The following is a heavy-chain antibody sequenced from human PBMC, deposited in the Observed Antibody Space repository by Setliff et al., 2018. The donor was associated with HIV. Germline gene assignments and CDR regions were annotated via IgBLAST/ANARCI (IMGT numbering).Heavy chain of an antibody. V-gene: IGHV4-61*09. J-gene: IGHJ5*02. CDR3: ARDPGGLYCRGTTCQGGCFDP. CDR1: GGSITSGSYY. D-gene: IGHD2-2*01. Sequence: SETLSLTCSVSGGSITSGSYYWIWIRQPAGKGLEWIGHIYTSGSTNYNPSLKSRVTISVDTSKNQFSLRLSSVTPADTALYYCARDPGGLYCRGTTCQGGCFDPWGQGSLVTVSS. CDR2: IYTSGST.